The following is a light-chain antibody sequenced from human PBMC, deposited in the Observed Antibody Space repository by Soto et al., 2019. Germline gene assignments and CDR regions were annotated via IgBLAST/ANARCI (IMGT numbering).Light chain of an antibody. J-gene: IGKJ1*01. CDR3: MQPLQSWT. CDR1: QSLLHSNGYNY. Sequence: DIVMTQSPLSLPVTPGEPASISCRPSQSLLHSNGYNYLDWYLQKPGQSPQLLIYLGYNRDSGVPVMLSGSGSGTDFKLNISRVEAEDVGVYYCMQPLQSWTFGQGTKVEIK. CDR2: LGY. V-gene: IGKV2-28*01.